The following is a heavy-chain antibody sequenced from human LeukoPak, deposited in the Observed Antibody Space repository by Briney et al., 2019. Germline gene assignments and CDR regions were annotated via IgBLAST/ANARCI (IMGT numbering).Heavy chain of an antibody. CDR2: IYPGDSDT. CDR1: GYSFTSYW. D-gene: IGHD5-12*01. V-gene: IGHV5-51*01. Sequence: GESLKISCKGSGYSFTSYWIGWVRQMPGKGLEWMGIIYPGDSDTRYSPSFQGQVTISADKSISTAYLQWNSLKASDTAMYYCARHSGSYYHGMDVWGQGTTVTVSS. CDR3: ARHSGSYYHGMDV. J-gene: IGHJ6*02.